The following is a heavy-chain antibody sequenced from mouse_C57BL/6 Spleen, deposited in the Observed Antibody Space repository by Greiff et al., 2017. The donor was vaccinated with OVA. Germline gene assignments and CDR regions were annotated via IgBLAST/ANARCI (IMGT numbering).Heavy chain of an antibody. CDR2: ISSGSSTI. J-gene: IGHJ4*01. D-gene: IGHD2-1*01. V-gene: IGHV5-17*01. CDR3: ARKEYGNYYYAMDY. Sequence: VQVVESGGGLVKPGGSLKLSCAASGFTFSDYGMHWVRQAPEKGLEWVAYISSGSSTIYYADTVKGRFTISRDNAKNTLFLQMTSLRSEDTAMYYCARKEYGNYYYAMDYWGQGTSVTVSS. CDR1: GFTFSDYG.